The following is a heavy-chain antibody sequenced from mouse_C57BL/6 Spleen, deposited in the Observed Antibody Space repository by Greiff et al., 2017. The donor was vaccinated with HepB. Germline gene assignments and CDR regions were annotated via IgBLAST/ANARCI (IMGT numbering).Heavy chain of an antibody. V-gene: IGHV1-76*01. CDR2: IYPGSGNT. CDR1: GYTFTDYY. J-gene: IGHJ4*01. D-gene: IGHD1-1*01. CDR3: ATTTVVEYAMDY. Sequence: QVQLKESGAELVRPGASVKLSCKASGYTFTDYYINWVKQRPGQGLEWIARIYPGSGNTYYNEKFKGKATLTAEKSSSTAYMQLSSLTSEDSAVYFCATTTVVEYAMDYWGQGTSVTVSS.